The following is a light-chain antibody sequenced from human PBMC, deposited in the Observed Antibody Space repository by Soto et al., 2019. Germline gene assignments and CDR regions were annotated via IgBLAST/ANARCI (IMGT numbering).Light chain of an antibody. Sequence: QSALAQPASVSGSPGQSITISCTGTSSDVGSYNLVSWYQQYPGKVPKLMIYEVNKRPSGVSNRFSGSKSGNTASLTISGLQAEDEADYYCRSYTYYSTWVFGGGTKVTVL. V-gene: IGLV2-23*02. CDR3: RSYTYYSTWV. CDR2: EVN. J-gene: IGLJ3*02. CDR1: SSDVGSYNL.